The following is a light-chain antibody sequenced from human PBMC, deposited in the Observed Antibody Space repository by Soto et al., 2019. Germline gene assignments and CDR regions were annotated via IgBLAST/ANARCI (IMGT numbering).Light chain of an antibody. Sequence: EIVLTQSPATLSLSPGEGATLSCSASQSISTYLAWYQQKPGQPPRLLIYDASITAPGIPARFSGSGSGTDFTLTIRSLEPEDFAVYYCQQRSNWPPELTFGGGTKVEIK. CDR1: QSISTY. J-gene: IGKJ4*01. V-gene: IGKV3-11*01. CDR3: QQRSNWPPELT. CDR2: DAS.